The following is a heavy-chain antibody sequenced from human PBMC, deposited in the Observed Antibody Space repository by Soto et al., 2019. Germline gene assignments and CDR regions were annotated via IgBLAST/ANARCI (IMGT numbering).Heavy chain of an antibody. Sequence: ASVKVSCKASGGTFSSYAISWVRQAPGQGLEWMGGIIPIFGTANYAQKFQGRVTITADESTSTAYMELSSLRSEDTAVYYCARDASSSGSNSFDPWGRGTLVTVSS. J-gene: IGHJ5*02. CDR1: GGTFSSYA. D-gene: IGHD3-22*01. CDR2: IIPIFGTA. V-gene: IGHV1-69*13. CDR3: ARDASSSGSNSFDP.